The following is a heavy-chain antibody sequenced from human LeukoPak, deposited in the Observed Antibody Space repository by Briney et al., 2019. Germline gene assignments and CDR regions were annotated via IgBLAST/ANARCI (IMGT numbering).Heavy chain of an antibody. CDR3: ARERRYYDSSGSYYFDY. J-gene: IGHJ4*02. Sequence: GASVKVSCKASGYTFTSYGISWVRQAPGQGLEWMGWISAYNGNTNYAQKLQGRVTMTTDTSTSTAYMELRSLRSEDTAVYYCARERRYYDSSGSYYFDYWGQGTLVTVSS. V-gene: IGHV1-18*01. CDR1: GYTFTSYG. D-gene: IGHD3-22*01. CDR2: ISAYNGNT.